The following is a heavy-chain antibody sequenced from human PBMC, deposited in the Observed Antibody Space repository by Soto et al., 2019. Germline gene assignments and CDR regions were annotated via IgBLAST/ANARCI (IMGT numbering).Heavy chain of an antibody. CDR1: GFTFSDYY. CDR2: ISSSGSSI. D-gene: IGHD2-15*01. CDR3: ARYCSGNSCYGLHYYFYGMDV. Sequence: QVQLVESGGGVVQPGGSLRLSCAASGFTFSDYYMSWIRQAPGKGLEWVSYISSSGSSIYYADSVRGRFTISRDNTKNSLYLQMNSLRAEDTAVYYCARYCSGNSCYGLHYYFYGMDVWGQGTTVTVSS. V-gene: IGHV3-11*01. J-gene: IGHJ6*02.